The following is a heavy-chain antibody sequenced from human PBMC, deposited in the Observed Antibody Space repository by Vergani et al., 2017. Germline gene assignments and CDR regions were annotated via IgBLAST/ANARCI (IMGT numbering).Heavy chain of an antibody. V-gene: IGHV5-51*01. D-gene: IGHD2-2*02. CDR3: ASRDCTTNSCYTSVGFDI. Sequence: EVQLVPSGAEVKTPGESLKISCTGSGYSFTSYWIGWVRQMPGKGLEWMGIIYPGDSDTKYSPSFQGQVTISADKSTSTAYLQWSSLKASDTAMYYCASRDCTTNSCYTSVGFDIWGQGTMVTVSS. CDR2: IYPGDSDT. CDR1: GYSFTSYW. J-gene: IGHJ3*02.